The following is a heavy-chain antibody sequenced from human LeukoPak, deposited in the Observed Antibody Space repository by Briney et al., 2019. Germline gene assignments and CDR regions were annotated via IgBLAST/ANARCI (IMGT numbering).Heavy chain of an antibody. V-gene: IGHV5-51*01. CDR3: AIMTSYGGTSYFDY. J-gene: IGHJ4*02. Sequence: GESLKISCKGSGYSFSSYWIAWVRQTPGKGLEWMGIVFPGASDTRYSPSFQGQVTISADKSISTAYLQWSSLKASDTAMYYCAIMTSYGGTSYFDYWGQGALVTVSS. CDR2: VFPGASDT. CDR1: GYSFSSYW. D-gene: IGHD4-23*01.